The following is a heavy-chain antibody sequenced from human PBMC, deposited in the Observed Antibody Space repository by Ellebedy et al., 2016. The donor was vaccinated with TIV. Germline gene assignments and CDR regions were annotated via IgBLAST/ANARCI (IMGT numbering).Heavy chain of an antibody. V-gene: IGHV3-23*01. CDR2: ISTSGGYT. CDR3: VKGGDYDRPDD. Sequence: GESLKISXAASEFTFSSHLMSWVRQAPGKGLKWVSTISTSGGYTYYADSVQGRFTIFRDNSKNILYLQMNSPRAEDAALYHCVKGGDYDRPDDWGQGTLVTVSS. CDR1: EFTFSSHL. J-gene: IGHJ4*02. D-gene: IGHD4-17*01.